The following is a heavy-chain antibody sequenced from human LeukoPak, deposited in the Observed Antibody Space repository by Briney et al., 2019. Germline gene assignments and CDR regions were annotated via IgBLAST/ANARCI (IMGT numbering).Heavy chain of an antibody. D-gene: IGHD3-10*01. CDR3: ARGGSGSYYLLFTY. CDR1: GYTFTSYG. CDR2: ISAYNGNT. Sequence: VASVKVSCKASGYTFTSYGIRWVRPAPGQGLEWMGWISAYNGNTNYAQKLQGRVTMTTDTSTSTAYMELRSLRSDDTAVYYCARGGSGSYYLLFTYWGQGTLVTVSS. V-gene: IGHV1-18*01. J-gene: IGHJ4*02.